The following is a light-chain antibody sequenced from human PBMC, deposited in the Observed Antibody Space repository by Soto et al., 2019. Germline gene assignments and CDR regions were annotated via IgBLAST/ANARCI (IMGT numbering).Light chain of an antibody. J-gene: IGKJ1*01. Sequence: DIQMTQSPSTLSASVGDRVTITCRASQSISSWLAWYQQKPGKAPKLLIYKASGLESGVPSRFSGSGSGTEFTLTISSLQPDDFATYYCQQYNPYTWTFGHGTKVDIK. CDR1: QSISSW. V-gene: IGKV1-5*03. CDR2: KAS. CDR3: QQYNPYTWT.